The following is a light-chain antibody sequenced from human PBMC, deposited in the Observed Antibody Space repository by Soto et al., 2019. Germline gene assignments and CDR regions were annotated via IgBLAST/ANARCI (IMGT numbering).Light chain of an antibody. CDR3: QQIYSAPLT. Sequence: EIVLTQSPGTLSLSPGERATLSCRASQSVSSNYLAWYQQKPGQAPRLLIYGASIRATGLPDRFSGSGSGTDFTLTISRLEPEDFATYFCQQIYSAPLTFGGGTKVEIK. J-gene: IGKJ4*01. CDR2: GAS. CDR1: QSVSSNY. V-gene: IGKV3-20*01.